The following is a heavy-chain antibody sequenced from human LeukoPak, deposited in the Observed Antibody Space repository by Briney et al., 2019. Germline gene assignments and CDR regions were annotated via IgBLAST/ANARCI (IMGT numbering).Heavy chain of an antibody. CDR2: ITGSGGST. J-gene: IGHJ5*02. CDR3: ANLPTYDFWSGYWFDP. V-gene: IGHV3-23*01. CDR1: GFTFSSYA. Sequence: GGSLRLSCAASGFTFSSYAMSWVRQAPGKGPEWVSAITGSGGSTYYADSVKGRFTISRDNSKNTLYLQMNSLRAEDTAVYYCANLPTYDFWSGYWFDPWGQGTLVTVSS. D-gene: IGHD3-3*01.